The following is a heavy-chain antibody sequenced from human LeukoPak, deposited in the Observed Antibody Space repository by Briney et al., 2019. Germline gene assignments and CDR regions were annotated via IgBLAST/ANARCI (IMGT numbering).Heavy chain of an antibody. V-gene: IGHV3-48*01. CDR1: GFTFSSYS. D-gene: IGHD1-26*01. J-gene: IGHJ4*02. Sequence: GGSLRLSCSASGFTFSSYSMNWVRQAPGKGLEWVSYISDSGSTIYYADSVKGRLTISRDNAKNSLYLQMNSLRAEDTAVYYCAREVGAIDYWGQGTLVTVSS. CDR2: ISDSGSTI. CDR3: AREVGAIDY.